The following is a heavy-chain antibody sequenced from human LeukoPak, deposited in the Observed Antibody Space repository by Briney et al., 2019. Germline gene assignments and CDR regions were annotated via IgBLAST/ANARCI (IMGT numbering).Heavy chain of an antibody. Sequence: ASVTVSFKASGYTFTNFGISWVRQAPGQDLEWMGWISPYKGNTDYAQNLQGRVTITTDTSTSTAYMELGSLRSDDTAVYYCARAGGWAREDYKADAFHIWGQGTMVTVSS. CDR1: GYTFTNFG. V-gene: IGHV1-18*01. J-gene: IGHJ3*02. D-gene: IGHD6-19*01. CDR3: ARAGGWAREDYKADAFHI. CDR2: ISPYKGNT.